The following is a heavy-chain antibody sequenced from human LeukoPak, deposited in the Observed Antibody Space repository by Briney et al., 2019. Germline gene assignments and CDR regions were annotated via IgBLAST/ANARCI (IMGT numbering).Heavy chain of an antibody. D-gene: IGHD6-19*01. J-gene: IGHJ4*02. CDR1: GFIFSNYS. CDR3: ARDETVAGPYYFDF. V-gene: IGHV3-21*01. Sequence: GGSLRLSCAASGFIFSNYSMNWVRQAPGKGLEWVSSISSSSGYIYYADSVKGRFTTSRDNAKNSLYLQMNSLRAEDTAAYYCARDETVAGPYYFDFWGQGTLVTVSS. CDR2: ISSSSGYI.